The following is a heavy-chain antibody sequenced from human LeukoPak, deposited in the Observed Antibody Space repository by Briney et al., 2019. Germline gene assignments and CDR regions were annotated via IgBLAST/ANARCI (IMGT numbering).Heavy chain of an antibody. CDR3: ARGDTKAAFDI. J-gene: IGHJ3*02. CDR2: MNPNSGNT. CDR1: GYTFTSYD. Sequence: ASGKVSCKASGYTFTSYDINWGRQATGQGLEWRGGMNPNSGNTGYAQKFQGRVTITRNTSISTAYMELSSLGSEDTAVYYCARGDTKAAFDIWGQGTMVTVSS. V-gene: IGHV1-8*03.